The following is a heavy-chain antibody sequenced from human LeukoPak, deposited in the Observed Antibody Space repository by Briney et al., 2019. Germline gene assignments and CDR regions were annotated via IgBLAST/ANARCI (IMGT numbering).Heavy chain of an antibody. CDR1: GGSFSGYY. CDR3: ARDLVRGSWFDP. J-gene: IGHJ5*02. CDR2: INHSGST. D-gene: IGHD6-6*01. Sequence: SETLSLTCAVYGGSFSGYYWSWIRQPPGKGLEWIGEINHSGSTNYNPSLKSRVTISVDTSKNQFSLKLSSVTAADTAVYYCARDLVRGSWFDPWGQGTLVTVSS. V-gene: IGHV4-34*01.